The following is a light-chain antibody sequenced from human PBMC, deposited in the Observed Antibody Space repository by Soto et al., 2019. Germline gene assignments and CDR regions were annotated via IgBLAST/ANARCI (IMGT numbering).Light chain of an antibody. J-gene: IGKJ4*01. CDR1: QGISSY. CDR2: AAS. CDR3: QQLSTYQLT. Sequence: IQLTQSPSSLSASVGDRVTITCRASQGISSYLAWYQQKPGKAPKLLIYAASTLQSGVPSRFSGSGSGTDFTLTISSLQHEDFEPYYCQQLSTYQLTLGGGTKVDIK. V-gene: IGKV1-9*01.